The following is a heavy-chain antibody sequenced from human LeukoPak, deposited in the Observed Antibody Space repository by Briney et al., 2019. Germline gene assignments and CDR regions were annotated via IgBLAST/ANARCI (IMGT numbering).Heavy chain of an antibody. CDR2: IIPIFGTA. J-gene: IGHJ4*02. V-gene: IGHV1-69*01. CDR3: ARPRRIQGAQPFDY. CDR1: GGTFSSYA. Sequence: SEKVSCKASGGTFSSYAISWVRQAPGQGLEWMGGIIPIFGTANYAQKFQGRVTITADESTSTAYMELSSLRSEDTAVYYCARPRRIQGAQPFDYWGQGTLVTVSS. D-gene: IGHD3-10*01.